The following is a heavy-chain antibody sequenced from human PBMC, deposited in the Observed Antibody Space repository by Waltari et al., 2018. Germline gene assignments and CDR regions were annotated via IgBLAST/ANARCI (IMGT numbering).Heavy chain of an antibody. V-gene: IGHV1-18*01. D-gene: IGHD6-19*01. CDR3: ARLPGYSSGWYDN. Sequence: QVQLVQSGAEVKRPGASVKVSCKTSGYTFIRYGVDWVRQAPGQGLEWMGWSSPSDGHTNYAQKFQGRVTMTTETSTSTAYMELRDLRSDDTAIYYCARLPGYSSGWYDNWGQGTLVTVSS. CDR2: SSPSDGHT. CDR1: GYTFIRYG. J-gene: IGHJ4*02.